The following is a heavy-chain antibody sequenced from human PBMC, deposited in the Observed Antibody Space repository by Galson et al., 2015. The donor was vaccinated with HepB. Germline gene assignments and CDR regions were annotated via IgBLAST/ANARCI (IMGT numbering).Heavy chain of an antibody. CDR3: ASPAWPRGGDFDY. J-gene: IGHJ4*02. CDR2: ISYDGSNK. CDR1: GFTFSSYA. Sequence: SLRLSCAASGFTFSSYAMHWVRQAPGTGLEWVAVISYDGSNKYYADSVKGRFTISRDNSKNTMYLQMNSLRAEDTAVYYCASPAWPRGGDFDYWGQGTLVTVSS. D-gene: IGHD3-10*01. V-gene: IGHV3-30*04.